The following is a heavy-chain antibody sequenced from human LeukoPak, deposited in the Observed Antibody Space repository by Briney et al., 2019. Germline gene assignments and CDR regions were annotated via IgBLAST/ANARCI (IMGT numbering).Heavy chain of an antibody. J-gene: IGHJ6*02. CDR2: IYPGDSDT. Sequence: GESLKISCKGSGYSFTSYWIGWVRQMPGKGLEWMGIIYPGDSDTRYSPSFQGQVTISADKSISTAYLQWNSLKASDTAMYYCARLGIVVPAARTYGMDVWGQGTTVTVSS. CDR1: GYSFTSYW. V-gene: IGHV5-51*01. CDR3: ARLGIVVPAARTYGMDV. D-gene: IGHD2-2*01.